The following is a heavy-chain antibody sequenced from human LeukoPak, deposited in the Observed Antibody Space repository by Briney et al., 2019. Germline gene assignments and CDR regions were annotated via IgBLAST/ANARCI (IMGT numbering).Heavy chain of an antibody. CDR1: GFTFSSYS. CDR3: ARDSGRGFASDFDY. D-gene: IGHD5-12*01. J-gene: IGHJ4*02. V-gene: IGHV3-21*01. CDR2: ISSSSSYI. Sequence: GGSLRLSCAASGFTFSSYSMNWVRQAPGKGLEWVSSISSSSSYIYYADSVKGRFTISRDNAKNSLYLQMNSLRAEDTAVYYCARDSGRGFASDFDYWGQGTLVTVSS.